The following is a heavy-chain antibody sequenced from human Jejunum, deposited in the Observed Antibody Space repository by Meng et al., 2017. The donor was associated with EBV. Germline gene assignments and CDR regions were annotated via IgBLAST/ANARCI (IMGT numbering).Heavy chain of an antibody. V-gene: IGHV3-30*18. CDR3: AKGGYSYGVIDY. CDR2: ISNDERNK. Sequence: VQVVGSGGGVGQLGRSLVLSCSASGFTFSIYGMYWVRQAPGKGLECVAVISNDERNKYYADSVKGRFIISRDNSKNTLYLQMSSLRAEDTGVYYCAKGGYSYGVIDYWGQGTLVTVSS. J-gene: IGHJ4*02. D-gene: IGHD5-18*01. CDR1: GFTFSIYG.